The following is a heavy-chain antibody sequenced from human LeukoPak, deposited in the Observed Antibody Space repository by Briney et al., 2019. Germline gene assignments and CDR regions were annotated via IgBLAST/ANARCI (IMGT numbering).Heavy chain of an antibody. CDR1: GGSFSGYY. CDR2: INHSGST. Sequence: SETLSLTCAVYGGSFSGYYWSWIRQPPGKGLEWIGEINHSGSTNYNPSLKSRVTISVDTSKNQFSLKLSSVTAADTAVYYCARQGRGSYLTTQYYLDYWGQGTLVTVSS. J-gene: IGHJ4*02. CDR3: ARQGRGSYLTTQYYLDY. V-gene: IGHV4-34*01. D-gene: IGHD3-16*02.